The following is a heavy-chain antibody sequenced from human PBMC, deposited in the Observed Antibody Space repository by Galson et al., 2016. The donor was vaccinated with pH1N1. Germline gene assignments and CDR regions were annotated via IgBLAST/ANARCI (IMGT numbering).Heavy chain of an antibody. Sequence: SVKVSCKASGYIFTSDYFHWVRQAPGQGLEWMGVIDPSNGGTTFAQKLQSLVTITRDTSTSTVYMELRGQKSEDTAVYYCIRDLGRLRDFWGQGTLVTVSP. CDR2: IDPSNGGT. D-gene: IGHD7-27*01. CDR1: GYIFTSDY. CDR3: IRDLGRLRDF. V-gene: IGHV1-46*03. J-gene: IGHJ4*02.